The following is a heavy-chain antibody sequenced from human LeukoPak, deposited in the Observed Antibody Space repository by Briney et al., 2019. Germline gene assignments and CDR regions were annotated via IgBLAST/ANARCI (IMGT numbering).Heavy chain of an antibody. Sequence: SETLSLTCTVSGVSISSYYWGWLRQPAGKGLEWIGRIYTSGSTYYNPSLKSRVTISVDTSKNQFSLKVSSVTAADTAVYYCGRGGYCGGDCYFYYWGQGTLVTVSS. V-gene: IGHV4-4*07. CDR2: IYTSGST. CDR3: GRGGYCGGDCYFYY. CDR1: GVSISSYY. J-gene: IGHJ4*02. D-gene: IGHD2-21*02.